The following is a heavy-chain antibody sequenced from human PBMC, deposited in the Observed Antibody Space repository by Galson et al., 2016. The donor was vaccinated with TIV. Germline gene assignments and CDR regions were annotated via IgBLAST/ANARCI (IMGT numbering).Heavy chain of an antibody. CDR1: GYPFTTYW. CDR2: IYPPDSET. V-gene: IGHV5-51*03. Sequence: QSGAEVKKTGHSLTISCKTSGYPFTTYWIGWVRQKPGKGLEWMGIIYPPDSETRYSPSFEGQVKISVDTSANTAYLHWDSLKISDSAIYYCARRHTVSSIVTGLNPWGQGTQVSVSS. CDR3: ARRHTVSSIVTGLNP. J-gene: IGHJ1*01. D-gene: IGHD5/OR15-5a*01.